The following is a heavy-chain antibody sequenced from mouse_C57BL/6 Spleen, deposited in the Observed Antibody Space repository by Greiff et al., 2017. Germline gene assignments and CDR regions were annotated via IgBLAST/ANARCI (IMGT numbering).Heavy chain of an antibody. CDR2: ISSGSSTI. CDR1: GFTFSDYG. Sequence: EVQRVESGGGLVKPGGSLKLSCAASGFTFSDYGMHWVRQAPEKGLEWVAYISSGSSTIYYADTVKGRFTISRDNAKNTLFLQMTSLRSEDTAMYYCARVYYYGSSSYAMDYWGQGTSVTVSS. J-gene: IGHJ4*01. V-gene: IGHV5-17*01. CDR3: ARVYYYGSSSYAMDY. D-gene: IGHD1-1*01.